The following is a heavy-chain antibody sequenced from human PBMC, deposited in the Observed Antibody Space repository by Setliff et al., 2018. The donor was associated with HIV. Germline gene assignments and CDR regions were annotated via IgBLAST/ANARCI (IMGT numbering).Heavy chain of an antibody. CDR3: AKYSSSWYEGKFDY. D-gene: IGHD6-13*01. Sequence: GASVKVSCKPSGSTFSTYDINWVRQATGQGLEWMGWMNPNSGNTGYAQKFQGRVTMTTDTSTSTAYMELRSLRSDDTAVYYCAKYSSSWYEGKFDYWGQGTLVTVSS. CDR1: GSTFSTYD. CDR2: MNPNSGNT. V-gene: IGHV1-8*01. J-gene: IGHJ4*02.